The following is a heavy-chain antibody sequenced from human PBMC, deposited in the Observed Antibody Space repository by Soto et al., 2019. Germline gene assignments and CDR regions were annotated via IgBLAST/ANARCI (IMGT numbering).Heavy chain of an antibody. CDR3: AGGIVHYDLWSGLGWFDP. CDR1: GFTFSSYS. J-gene: IGHJ5*02. V-gene: IGHV3-21*01. CDR2: ISSSSSYI. D-gene: IGHD3-3*01. Sequence: PGGSLRLSCAASGFTFSSYSMNWVRQAPGKGLEWVSSISSSSSYIYYADSVKGRFTISRDNAKNSLYLQMNSLRAEDTAVYYCAGGIVHYDLWSGLGWFDPWGQGTLVTVSS.